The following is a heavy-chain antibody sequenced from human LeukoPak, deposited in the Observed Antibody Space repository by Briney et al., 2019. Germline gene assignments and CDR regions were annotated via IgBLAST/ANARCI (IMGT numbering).Heavy chain of an antibody. D-gene: IGHD3-22*01. CDR2: ISWNSGSI. Sequence: GGSLSLSCAASGFTFSSYGMSWVRQAPGKGLEWVSGISWNSGSIGYADSVKGRFTISRDNAKNSLYLQMNSLRAEDTALYYCAKGLFTMRDGAFDIWGQGTMVTVSS. CDR1: GFTFSSYG. J-gene: IGHJ3*02. CDR3: AKGLFTMRDGAFDI. V-gene: IGHV3-9*01.